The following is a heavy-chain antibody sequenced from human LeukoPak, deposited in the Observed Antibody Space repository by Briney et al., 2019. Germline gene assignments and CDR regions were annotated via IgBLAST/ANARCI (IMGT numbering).Heavy chain of an antibody. Sequence: ASVKVSCKVSGYTLTELSMHWVRQAPGKGLEWMGGFDPEDGETIHAQKFQGRVTMTEDTSTDTAYMELSSQRSEDIDVYYCAGCIVGATPRSTRNYGMDVWSQGTTVTVSS. D-gene: IGHD1-26*01. V-gene: IGHV1-24*01. CDR1: GYTLTELS. CDR2: FDPEDGET. CDR3: AGCIVGATPRSTRNYGMDV. J-gene: IGHJ6*02.